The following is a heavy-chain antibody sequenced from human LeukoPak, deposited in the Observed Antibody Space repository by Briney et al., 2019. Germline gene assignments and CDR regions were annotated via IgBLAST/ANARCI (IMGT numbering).Heavy chain of an antibody. CDR1: GGSFSGYY. J-gene: IGHJ4*02. CDR3: ARVGLRVGYCSSTSCRAFDY. CDR2: INHSGST. V-gene: IGHV4-34*01. D-gene: IGHD2-2*01. Sequence: SETLSLTCAVYGGSFSGYYWSWIRQPPGKGLEWIGEINHSGSTNYNPSLKSRVTISVDASKNQFSLKLSSVTAADTAVYYCARVGLRVGYCSSTSCRAFDYWGQRTLVTVSS.